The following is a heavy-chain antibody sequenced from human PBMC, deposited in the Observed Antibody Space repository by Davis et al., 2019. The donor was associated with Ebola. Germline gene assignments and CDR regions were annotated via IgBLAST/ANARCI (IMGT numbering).Heavy chain of an antibody. V-gene: IGHV3-7*01. CDR3: ARDLMTTVTNYFGY. D-gene: IGHD4-17*01. J-gene: IGHJ4*02. CDR2: IKQDGSEK. CDR1: GFTFGDYY. Sequence: GESLKISCAASGFTFGDYYISWNRQAPGKGLEWVANIKQDGSEKYYVDSVKGRFTISRDNAKNSLYLQMNSLRAEDTAVYYCARDLMTTVTNYFGYWGQGTLVTVSS.